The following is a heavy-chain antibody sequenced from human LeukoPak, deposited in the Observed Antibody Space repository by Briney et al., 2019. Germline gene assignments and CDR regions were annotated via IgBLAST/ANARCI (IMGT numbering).Heavy chain of an antibody. CDR3: ARVTMIVVELDY. CDR1: GFTFSSYG. J-gene: IGHJ4*02. Sequence: GGSLRLSCAASGFTFSSYGMHWVRQAPGKGLEWVAFIRYDGSNKYYADSVKGRFTISRDNSKNTLYLQMNSLRAEDTAVYYCARVTMIVVELDYWGQGTLVTVSS. V-gene: IGHV3-30*02. D-gene: IGHD3-22*01. CDR2: IRYDGSNK.